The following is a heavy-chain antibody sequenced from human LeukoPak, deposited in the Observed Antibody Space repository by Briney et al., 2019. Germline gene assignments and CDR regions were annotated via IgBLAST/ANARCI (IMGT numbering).Heavy chain of an antibody. CDR2: IYPGDSDT. J-gene: IGHJ4*02. CDR3: ARPTGGYDFWSGYYYFDY. D-gene: IGHD3-3*01. Sequence: PGESLKISCKGSGYSFTSYWIGWVRQMPGKGLEWMGIIYPGDSDTRCSPSFQGQVTISADKSISTAYLQWSSLKASDTAMYYCARPTGGYDFWSGYYYFDYWGQGTLVTVSS. CDR1: GYSFTSYW. V-gene: IGHV5-51*01.